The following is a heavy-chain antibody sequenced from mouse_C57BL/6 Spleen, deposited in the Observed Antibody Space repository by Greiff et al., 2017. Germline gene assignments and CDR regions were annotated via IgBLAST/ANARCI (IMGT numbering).Heavy chain of an antibody. CDR2: IDPETGGT. J-gene: IGHJ4*01. D-gene: IGHD2-12*01. V-gene: IGHV1-15*01. CDR1: GYSFTDYE. Sequence: QVQLQQSGAELVRPGASVTLSCKASGYSFTDYEMHWVKQTPVHGLEWIGAIDPETGGTAYNQKFTGQAILTADKSSSTAYMRIRSLTSEDSTDYYCTRHGHDGAMDYWGPGTSVTVSS. CDR3: TRHGHDGAMDY.